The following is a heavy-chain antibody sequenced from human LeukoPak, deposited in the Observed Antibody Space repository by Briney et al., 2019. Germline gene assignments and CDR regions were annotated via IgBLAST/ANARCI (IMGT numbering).Heavy chain of an antibody. CDR2: IKGDGSKK. J-gene: IGHJ3*01. CDR3: ARGPFCSGGTCYVLGAFDV. V-gene: IGHV3-7*03. Sequence: GGSLRLSCAASGFTFSSYWMGWVRQAPGKGLEWVANIKGDGSKKYYVDSVKGRFTISRDNAKNSLYLQMNSLRAEDTAAYSCARGPFCSGGTCYVLGAFDVWGQGTMVTVSS. CDR1: GFTFSSYW. D-gene: IGHD2-15*01.